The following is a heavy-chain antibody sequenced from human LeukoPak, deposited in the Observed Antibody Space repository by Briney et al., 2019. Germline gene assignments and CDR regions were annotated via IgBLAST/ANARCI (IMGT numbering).Heavy chain of an antibody. CDR1: GYTFTGYY. CDR2: INPNSGGT. J-gene: IGHJ3*02. Sequence: ASVKVSCKASGYTFTGYYMHWVRQAPGQGLEWMGWINPNSGGTNHAQKFQGRVTMTRDTSISTAYMELSRLRSDDTAVYYCARSWDTVADAFDIWGQGTMVTVSS. D-gene: IGHD4-17*01. CDR3: ARSWDTVADAFDI. V-gene: IGHV1-2*02.